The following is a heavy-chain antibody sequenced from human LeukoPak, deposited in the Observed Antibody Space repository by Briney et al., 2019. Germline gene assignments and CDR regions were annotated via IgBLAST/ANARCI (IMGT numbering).Heavy chain of an antibody. Sequence: GGSLRLSCEASGFTFSTYWMSWVRQIPGKGLEWVANIKQDGGQKYYVDSVKGRFTISRDNANNSLYLQMNSLRAEDTALYYCASGGTTFSNWGQGTLVTVSS. CDR1: GFTFSTYW. D-gene: IGHD2/OR15-2a*01. J-gene: IGHJ4*02. CDR2: IKQDGGQK. V-gene: IGHV3-7*03. CDR3: ASGGTTFSN.